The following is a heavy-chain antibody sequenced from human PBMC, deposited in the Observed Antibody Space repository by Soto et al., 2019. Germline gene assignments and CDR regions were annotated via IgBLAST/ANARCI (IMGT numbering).Heavy chain of an antibody. J-gene: IGHJ4*02. CDR1: GGSISSYY. CDR2: IYYSGST. CDR3: ASGGYCSGGSYHAFFAY. Sequence: SETLSLTCTVSGGSISSYYWSWIRQPPGKGLEWIGYIYYSGSTNYNPSLKSRVTISVDTSKNQFSLKLSSVTAADTAVYYCASGGYCSGGSYHAFFAYWGQGPLVTLSS. D-gene: IGHD2-15*01. V-gene: IGHV4-59*01.